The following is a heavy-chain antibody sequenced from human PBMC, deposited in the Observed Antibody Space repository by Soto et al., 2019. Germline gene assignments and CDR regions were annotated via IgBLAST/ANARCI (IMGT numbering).Heavy chain of an antibody. D-gene: IGHD1-26*01. J-gene: IGHJ5*02. CDR2: ISSGSAFI. Sequence: TGGSLRLSCNFTFSMYSMNWVRQAPGKGLEWVASISSGSAFIKYADSVKGRFSISRDNAKNSVSLQMNSLRAEDTAMYYCTRDQGGSYDSWFDPWGRGTLVTVSS. CDR1: TFSMYS. CDR3: TRDQGGSYDSWFDP. V-gene: IGHV3-21*01.